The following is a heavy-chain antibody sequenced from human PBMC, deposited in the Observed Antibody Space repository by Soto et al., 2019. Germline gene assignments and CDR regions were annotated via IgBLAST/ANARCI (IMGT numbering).Heavy chain of an antibody. Sequence: QVQLVQSGVEVKKPGASVKVSCKASRYTFTSYDINWVRQATGQGLEWMGWMNPNGGNTGYAQKCQGRDTMTRNTSISTAYMELSSLRSEDTALYYCARTLYGDNVDYWGQGTLVTVSS. V-gene: IGHV1-8*01. D-gene: IGHD4-17*01. CDR1: RYTFTSYD. CDR2: MNPNGGNT. CDR3: ARTLYGDNVDY. J-gene: IGHJ4*02.